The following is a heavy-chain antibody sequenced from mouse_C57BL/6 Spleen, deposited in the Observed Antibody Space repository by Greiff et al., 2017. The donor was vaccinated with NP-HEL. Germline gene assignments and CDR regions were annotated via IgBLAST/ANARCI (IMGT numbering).Heavy chain of an antibody. CDR3: ARGDYYGSRGSYWYFDV. CDR1: GYTFTSYW. CDR2: IDPSDSET. V-gene: IGHV1-52*01. J-gene: IGHJ1*03. Sequence: QVQLQQPGAELVRPGSSVKLSCKASGYTFTSYWMHWVKQRPIQGLEWIGNIDPSDSETHYNQKFKDKATLTVDKYSSTAYMQLSSLTSEDSAVYYCARGDYYGSRGSYWYFDVWGTGTTVTVSS. D-gene: IGHD1-1*01.